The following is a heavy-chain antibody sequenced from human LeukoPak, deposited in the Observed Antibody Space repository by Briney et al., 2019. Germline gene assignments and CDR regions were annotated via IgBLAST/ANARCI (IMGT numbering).Heavy chain of an antibody. V-gene: IGHV3-30*18. Sequence: GGSLRLSCAASGFTFSGYGMHWVRQAPGKGLEWVAVISYDGHNEYYADSVKGRFTISRDNSKNTVYVQMNSLRAEDTAVYYCAKGVGYGGMDVWGQGTTVTVSS. D-gene: IGHD2-8*01. CDR3: AKGVGYGGMDV. CDR2: ISYDGHNE. J-gene: IGHJ6*02. CDR1: GFTFSGYG.